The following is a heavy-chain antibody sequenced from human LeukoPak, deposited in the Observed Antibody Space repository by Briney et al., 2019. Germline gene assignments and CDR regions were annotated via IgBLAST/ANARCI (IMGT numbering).Heavy chain of an antibody. J-gene: IGHJ4*02. D-gene: IGHD4-11*01. CDR3: ARDPNPPGMTTVTTSVYFDY. CDR1: GGTFSSYA. Sequence: ASVKVTCKASGGTFSSYAISWVRQAPGQGLEWMGGIIPIFGTANYAQKFQGRVTITADESTSTAYMELSSLRSDDTAVYYCARDPNPPGMTTVTTSVYFDYWGQGTLVTVSS. V-gene: IGHV1-69*13. CDR2: IIPIFGTA.